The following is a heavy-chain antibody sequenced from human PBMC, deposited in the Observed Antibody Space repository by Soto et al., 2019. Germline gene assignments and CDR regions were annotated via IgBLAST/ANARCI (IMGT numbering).Heavy chain of an antibody. CDR1: GFTFSSYA. CDR3: AKHPIVVVTAIRLYYFDY. V-gene: IGHV3-23*01. Sequence: EVQLLESGGGLVQPGGSLRLSCAASGFTFSSYAMSWVRQAPGKGLEWVSAISGSGGSTYYADSVKGRFTISRDNSKNTLYLQRNSLRAEDTAVYYCAKHPIVVVTAIRLYYFDYWGQGTLVTVSS. CDR2: ISGSGGST. J-gene: IGHJ4*02. D-gene: IGHD2-21*02.